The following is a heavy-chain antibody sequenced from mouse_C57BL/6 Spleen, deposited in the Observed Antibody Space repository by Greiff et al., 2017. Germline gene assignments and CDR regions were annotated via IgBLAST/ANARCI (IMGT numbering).Heavy chain of an antibody. Sequence: QVQLQQPGAELVRPGSSVKLSCKASGYTFPSYWMVWVKQRPGQGLEWIGNFYPFDSETNDNQKFKDKATLTVDKSSSKAYRQLSSRTSEDSAVYYCARFDGYYVGYAMDYWGQGTSVTVSS. D-gene: IGHD2-3*01. V-gene: IGHV1-61*01. CDR2: FYPFDSET. CDR1: GYTFPSYW. CDR3: ARFDGYYVGYAMDY. J-gene: IGHJ4*01.